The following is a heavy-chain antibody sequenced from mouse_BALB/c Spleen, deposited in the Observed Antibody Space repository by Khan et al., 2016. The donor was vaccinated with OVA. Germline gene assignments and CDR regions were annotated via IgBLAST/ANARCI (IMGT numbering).Heavy chain of an antibody. CDR3: ARVYGGDFDY. Sequence: EVQLVETGPGLVKPSQSLSLTCTVTGYSITSDYAWNWIRQFPGNKLEWMGFISYSGNTNYNPSLKSRISITRDTTKNQFFLQLNSVTIEETATYYCARVYGGDFDYWGQGTTLTVSS. CDR1: GYSITSDYA. CDR2: ISYSGNT. J-gene: IGHJ2*01. V-gene: IGHV3-2*02. D-gene: IGHD1-1*01.